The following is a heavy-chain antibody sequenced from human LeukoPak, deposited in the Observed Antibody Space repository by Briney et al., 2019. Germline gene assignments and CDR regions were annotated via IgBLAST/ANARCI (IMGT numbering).Heavy chain of an antibody. CDR2: MSYAGTT. CDR1: GGSISSHY. CDR3: ARDPAGSGWYDP. D-gene: IGHD1-26*01. J-gene: IGHJ5*02. V-gene: IGHV4-59*11. Sequence: SETLSLTCTVSGGSISSHYWGWIRQPPGKGLEWIGYMSYAGTTKYNPSLKSRVTISVDTSKNQVSMKLTSVSAADTAVYHCARDPAGSGWYDPWGPGTLVAVSS.